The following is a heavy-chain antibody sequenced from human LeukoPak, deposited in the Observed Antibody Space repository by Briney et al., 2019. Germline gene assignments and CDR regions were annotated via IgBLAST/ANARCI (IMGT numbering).Heavy chain of an antibody. J-gene: IGHJ4*02. D-gene: IGHD3-10*01. CDR3: ARDLWFGVDY. CDR1: GFTFSTYS. Sequence: GGSLRLSCAASGFTFSTYSMNWVRQAPGKGLEWVSYISSSSGAIYYADSVKGRFTISRDNAKNSLYLQMNSLRDGDTAVYYCARDLWFGVDYWGQGTLVTVSS. CDR2: ISSSSGAI. V-gene: IGHV3-48*02.